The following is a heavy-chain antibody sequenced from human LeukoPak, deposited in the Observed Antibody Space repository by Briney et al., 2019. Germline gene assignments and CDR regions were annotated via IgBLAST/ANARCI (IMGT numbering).Heavy chain of an antibody. CDR1: GGTISRGGYY. D-gene: IGHD3-16*01. Sequence: PSQTLSLTCTVSGGTISRGGYYWSWIRQHPGKGLEWIGYIYYSGSTYYNPSLKSRVTISVDTSKNQFSLKLSSVTAADTAVYYCARVERGYDYVWGSYNWGQGTLVTVSS. J-gene: IGHJ4*02. CDR2: IYYSGST. V-gene: IGHV4-31*03. CDR3: ARVERGYDYVWGSYN.